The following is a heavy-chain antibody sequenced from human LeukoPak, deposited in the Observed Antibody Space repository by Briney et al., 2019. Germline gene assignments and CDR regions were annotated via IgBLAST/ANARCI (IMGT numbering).Heavy chain of an antibody. J-gene: IGHJ5*02. Sequence: ASVKVSCKASGGTFSSYAISWVRQAPGQGLEWMGGIIPIFGTANYAQKFQGRVTITTDGSTSTAYMELSSLRSEDTAVYYCATDFDCSSTSCYSWFDPWGQGTLVTVYS. CDR3: ATDFDCSSTSCYSWFDP. CDR1: GGTFSSYA. V-gene: IGHV1-69*05. D-gene: IGHD2-2*01. CDR2: IIPIFGTA.